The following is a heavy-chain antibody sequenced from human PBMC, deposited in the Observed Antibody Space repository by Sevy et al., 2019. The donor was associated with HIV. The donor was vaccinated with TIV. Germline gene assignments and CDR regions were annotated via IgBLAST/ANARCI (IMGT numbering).Heavy chain of an antibody. D-gene: IGHD2-2*01. V-gene: IGHV1-69*13. CDR3: ARAEAAAMRADAFDI. CDR1: GGTFSSYA. J-gene: IGHJ3*02. Sequence: ASVKVSCKASGGTFSSYAISWVRQAPGQGLEWMGGIIPIFGTANYAQKFQGRVTITADESTSTAYMELSSMRSEDTAVYYCARAEAAAMRADAFDIWGQGTMVTVSS. CDR2: IIPIFGTA.